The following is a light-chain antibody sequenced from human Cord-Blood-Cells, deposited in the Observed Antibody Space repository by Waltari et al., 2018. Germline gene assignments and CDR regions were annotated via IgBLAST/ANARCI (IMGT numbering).Light chain of an antibody. J-gene: IGLJ3*02. CDR1: SSTVGGYNY. Sequence: QSALTQPASVSGSPGQSITISSPGTSSTVGGYNYVSWYQQHPGKAPKLMIYDVSNRPSGVSNRFSGSKSGNTASLTISGLQAEDEADYYCSSYTSSSTPWVFGGGTKLTVL. V-gene: IGLV2-14*01. CDR2: DVS. CDR3: SSYTSSSTPWV.